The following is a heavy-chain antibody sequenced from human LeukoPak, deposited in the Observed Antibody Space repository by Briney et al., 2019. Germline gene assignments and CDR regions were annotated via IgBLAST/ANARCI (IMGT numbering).Heavy chain of an antibody. CDR3: ARGRGYISGYDY. V-gene: IGHV3-64*01. CDR2: ISTNGGST. Sequence: GGSLRLSCAASGFMFSNYDMHWVRQAPGKGLEYVSHISTNGGSTYYAISVKGRLTISRDNSKNTLYLQMGSLRAEDMAVYYCARGRGYISGYDYWGQGTLVTVSS. CDR1: GFMFSNYD. D-gene: IGHD5-18*01. J-gene: IGHJ4*02.